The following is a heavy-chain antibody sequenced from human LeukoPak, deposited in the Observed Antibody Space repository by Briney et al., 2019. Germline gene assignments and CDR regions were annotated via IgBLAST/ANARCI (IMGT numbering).Heavy chain of an antibody. J-gene: IGHJ4*02. D-gene: IGHD1/OR15-1a*01. CDR3: ARVNSNNFDY. CDR1: GGSISSSSYY. CDR2: IYYSGST. Sequence: SETLSLTCTVSGGSISSSSYYWGWLRQPPGKGLEWIGSIYYSGSTYYNPSLKSRVTISVDTSKNQFSLKLSSVTAADTAVYYCARVNSNNFDYWGQGTLVTVSS. V-gene: IGHV4-39*01.